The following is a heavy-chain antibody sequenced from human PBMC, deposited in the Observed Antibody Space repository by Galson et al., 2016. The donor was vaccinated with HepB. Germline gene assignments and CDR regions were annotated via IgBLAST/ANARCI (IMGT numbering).Heavy chain of an antibody. V-gene: IGHV3-23*01. CDR2: ISGSGATT. J-gene: IGHJ5*02. CDR1: GFTFSSYA. Sequence: SLRLSCAASGFTFSSYAMSWVRQAPGKGLEWVSTISGSGATTYVADSVKGRFTMPRDNSKNTLYLQMNSLRVEDTAIYYCAKGGQWLLRGPGWFDPWGQGTLVSVSS. D-gene: IGHD6-19*01. CDR3: AKGGQWLLRGPGWFDP.